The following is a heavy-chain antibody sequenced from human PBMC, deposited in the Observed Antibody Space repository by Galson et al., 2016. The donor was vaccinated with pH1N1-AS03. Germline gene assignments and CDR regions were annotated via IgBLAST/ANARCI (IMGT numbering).Heavy chain of an antibody. CDR2: IYFRGAT. V-gene: IGHV4-39*07. CDR3: ARHVGGSYPNNLDS. J-gene: IGHJ4*02. CDR1: GDSISSTPYY. D-gene: IGHD1-26*01. Sequence: ETLSLTCTVSGDSISSTPYYWGWIRQPPGKGLEWIGTIYFRGATYYSPSLKNRVTISIDSSKNLFSLGLSSVTAADTAVYYCARHVGGSYPNNLDSWGQGTLVIVSS.